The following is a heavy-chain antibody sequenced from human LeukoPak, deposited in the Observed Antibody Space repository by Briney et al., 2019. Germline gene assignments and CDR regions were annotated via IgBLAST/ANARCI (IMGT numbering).Heavy chain of an antibody. V-gene: IGHV1-2*02. Sequence: ASVKVSCTASGYTFTAYYIHWVRQAPGQGLEWMGWIDTNSGGTNYAQKFQGRVTITRDTSIGTAYMELSSLISDDTAVYYCASEAFCAGGSCYLHRVASWGPGTLVTVSS. J-gene: IGHJ4*02. D-gene: IGHD2-15*01. CDR2: IDTNSGGT. CDR1: GYTFTAYY. CDR3: ASEAFCAGGSCYLHRVAS.